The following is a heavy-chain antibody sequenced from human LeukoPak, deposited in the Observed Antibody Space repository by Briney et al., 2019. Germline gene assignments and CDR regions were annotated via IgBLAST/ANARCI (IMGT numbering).Heavy chain of an antibody. Sequence: GESLKISCKGSGYSFTSYWIGWVRQMPGKGLEWMGIICPGDSDTRYSPSFQGQVTISADKSISTAYLQWSSLKASDTAMYYCARLLTSQGTYYYYYMDVWGKGTTVTVSS. CDR1: GYSFTSYW. V-gene: IGHV5-51*01. CDR3: ARLLTSQGTYYYYYMDV. J-gene: IGHJ6*03. D-gene: IGHD3-10*01. CDR2: ICPGDSDT.